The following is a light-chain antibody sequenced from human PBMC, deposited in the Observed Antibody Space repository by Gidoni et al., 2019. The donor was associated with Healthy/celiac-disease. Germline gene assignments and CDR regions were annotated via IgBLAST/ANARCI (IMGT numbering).Light chain of an antibody. J-gene: IGKJ1*01. CDR1: QSVSSSY. V-gene: IGKV3-20*01. Sequence: EIVLTQSPGTRSLSPGESATLSCRASQSVSSSYLAWYQQKPGQAPRLLIYGASSRATGIPDRVSGSGSGTDFTLTISRLEPEDFAVYYCQQYGSSPPETFGQGTKVEIK. CDR3: QQYGSSPPET. CDR2: GAS.